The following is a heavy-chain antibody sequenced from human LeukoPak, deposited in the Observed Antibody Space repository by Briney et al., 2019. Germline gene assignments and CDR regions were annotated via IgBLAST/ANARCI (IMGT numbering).Heavy chain of an antibody. CDR2: IKQDGSEK. CDR3: ARDRRIFGVITIPGWFDP. J-gene: IGHJ5*02. CDR1: GFTFSSYW. D-gene: IGHD3-3*01. V-gene: IGHV3-7*01. Sequence: GGSLRLSCAASGFTFSSYWMSWVRQAPGKGLEWVANIKQDGSEKYYVDSVKGRFTISRDNAKNPLYLQMNSLRAEDTAVYYCARDRRIFGVITIPGWFDPWGQGTLVTVSS.